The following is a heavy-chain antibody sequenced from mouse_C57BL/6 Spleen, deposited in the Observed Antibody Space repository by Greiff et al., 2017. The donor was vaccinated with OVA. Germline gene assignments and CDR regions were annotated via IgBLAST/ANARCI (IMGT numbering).Heavy chain of an antibody. J-gene: IGHJ3*01. CDR3: ARSGDYDRAY. CDR2: INPGSGGT. Sequence: QVQLQQSGAELVRPGTSVKVSCKASGYAFTNYLIEWVKQRPGQGLEWIGVINPGSGGTNYNEKFKGKATLTADKSSSTAYMQLSSLTSEDSAVYFCARSGDYDRAYWGQGTLVTVSA. CDR1: GYAFTNYL. V-gene: IGHV1-54*01. D-gene: IGHD2-4*01.